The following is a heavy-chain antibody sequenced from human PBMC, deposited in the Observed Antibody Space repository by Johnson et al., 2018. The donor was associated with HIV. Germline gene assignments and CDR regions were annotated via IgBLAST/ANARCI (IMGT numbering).Heavy chain of an antibody. J-gene: IGHJ3*02. CDR3: ARGVGSGWYFEIGDDAFDI. V-gene: IGHV3-53*01. D-gene: IGHD6-19*01. Sequence: VQLVESGGGLTQPGGSLRLSCAASGFTVRSNYMSWVRKAPGKGLEWVSVIYSGGSTYYADSVKGRFTISRDNSKNSLYLQMNSLRAEDTAVYYCARGVGSGWYFEIGDDAFDIWGQGTMVTVSS. CDR2: IYSGGST. CDR1: GFTVRSNY.